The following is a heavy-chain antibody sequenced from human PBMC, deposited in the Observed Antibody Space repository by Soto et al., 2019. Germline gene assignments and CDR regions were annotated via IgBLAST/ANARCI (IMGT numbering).Heavy chain of an antibody. CDR2: IIPILGIA. CDR3: ARDRGSKTGTVAFDI. D-gene: IGHD1-1*01. CDR1: GGTFSSYT. V-gene: IGHV1-69*04. J-gene: IGHJ3*02. Sequence: SVKVSCKASGGTFSSYTISWVRQATGQGLEWMGRIIPILGIANYAQKFQGRVTITADKSTSTAYMELSSLRSEDTAVYYCARDRGSKTGTVAFDIWGQGTMVTVSS.